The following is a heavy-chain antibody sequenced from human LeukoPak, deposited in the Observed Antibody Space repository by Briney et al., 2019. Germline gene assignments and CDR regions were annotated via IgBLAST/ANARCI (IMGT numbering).Heavy chain of an antibody. Sequence: ASVKVSCKASGYTFTGYYMHWVRQAPGQGLEWMGWINPNSGGTNYAQKFQGRVTMTRDTSISTAYMELSRLRSDGTAVYYCARSSRLSGSYYGVCDYWGQGTLVTVSS. CDR3: ARSSRLSGSYYGVCDY. D-gene: IGHD1-26*01. CDR1: GYTFTGYY. J-gene: IGHJ4*02. CDR2: INPNSGGT. V-gene: IGHV1-2*02.